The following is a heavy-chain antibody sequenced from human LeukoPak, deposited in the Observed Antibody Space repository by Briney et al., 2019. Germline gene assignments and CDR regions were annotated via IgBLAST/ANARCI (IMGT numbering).Heavy chain of an antibody. J-gene: IGHJ4*02. CDR2: IIPFLGTV. CDR3: ARDFYFYDSSGYFDY. V-gene: IGHV1-69*13. CDR1: GGTLSTYG. Sequence: SVKVSCKASGGTLSTYGISWVRQAPGHGLEWMGGIIPFLGTVNYAQKFQGRVTITADEPTTTAYMELSSLRSEDTAVYYSARDFYFYDSSGYFDYWGQGTLVTVSS. D-gene: IGHD3-22*01.